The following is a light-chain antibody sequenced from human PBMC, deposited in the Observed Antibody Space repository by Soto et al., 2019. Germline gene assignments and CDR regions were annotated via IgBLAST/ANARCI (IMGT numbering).Light chain of an antibody. CDR2: QNS. CDR3: HQRQSWPRT. Sequence: ELVLTQSPATLSSFPGDSVTLSCRASQYINTRLAWYQHRTGQAPRLLIYQNSIRAAGIPARLSASGTGTDLNLTISEVQPEDFAVYYCHQRQSWPRTFGQGTKVDIK. J-gene: IGKJ1*01. V-gene: IGKV3-11*01. CDR1: QYINTR.